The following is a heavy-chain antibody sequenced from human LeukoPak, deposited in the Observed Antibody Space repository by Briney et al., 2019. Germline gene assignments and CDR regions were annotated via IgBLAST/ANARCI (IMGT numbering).Heavy chain of an antibody. Sequence: GGSLRLSCVDSGITFSRYWMSWVRQAPGKGLEWVANIKQDGGEKYYVDSVKGRFTISKDKSKNTLYLQMDNLRAEDTGVYFCARLPTFYYDSSGHHYDYWGQGTLVTVSS. D-gene: IGHD3-22*01. CDR1: GITFSRYW. CDR2: IKQDGGEK. V-gene: IGHV3-7*03. CDR3: ARLPTFYYDSSGHHYDY. J-gene: IGHJ4*02.